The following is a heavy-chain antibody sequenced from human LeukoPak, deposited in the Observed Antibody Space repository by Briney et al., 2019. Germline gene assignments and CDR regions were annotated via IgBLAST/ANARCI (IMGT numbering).Heavy chain of an antibody. V-gene: IGHV3-21*01. D-gene: IGHD5-12*01. CDR3: ARLVATITSDAFDI. CDR2: ISSSSYI. J-gene: IGHJ3*02. CDR1: GFTFSSYS. Sequence: GGSLRLSCAASGFTFSSYSMNWVRQAPGKGLEWVSSISSSSYIYYADSVKGRFTISRDNAKNSLYLQMNSLRAEDTAVYYCARLVATITSDAFDIWGQGTMVTVSS.